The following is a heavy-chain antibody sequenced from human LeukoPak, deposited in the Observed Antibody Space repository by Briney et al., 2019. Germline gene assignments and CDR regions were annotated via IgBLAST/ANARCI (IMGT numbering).Heavy chain of an antibody. V-gene: IGHV4-34*01. CDR3: ARGHPPLSY. CDR1: GGSFSGYY. J-gene: IGHJ4*02. CDR2: INHSGST. Sequence: SETLSLTCAVYGGSFSGYYWSWIRQPPGKGLEWIGEINHSGSTSYNPSLKSRVTISVDTSKNQFSLKLSSVTAADTAVYYCARGHPPLSYWGQGTLVTVSS.